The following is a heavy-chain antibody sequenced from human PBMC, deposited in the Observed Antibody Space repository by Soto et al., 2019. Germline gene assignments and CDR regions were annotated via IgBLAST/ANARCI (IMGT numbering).Heavy chain of an antibody. D-gene: IGHD2-2*02. CDR3: ASGVYCSSINCYTDYLQH. J-gene: IGHJ1*01. CDR1: GGSLRGYY. CDR2: INHYGST. Sequence: SENLSLTCAVYGGSLRGYYWSWIRQPPGKGLEWIGEINHYGSTNYNPSLKSRVTISVDTSKNQFSLKLNSVTAADTAVYSCASGVYCSSINCYTDYLQHWGQGTLVT. V-gene: IGHV4-34*01.